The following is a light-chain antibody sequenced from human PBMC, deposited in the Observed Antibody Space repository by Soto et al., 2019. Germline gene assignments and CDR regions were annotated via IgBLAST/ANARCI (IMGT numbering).Light chain of an antibody. V-gene: IGKV1-33*01. J-gene: IGKJ2*02. Sequence: DIQMTQSPSSLSASVGDRVTITCQASQGISTYLKWYQQKPGKATKLLIYDASTLATGVPSRFSGSGSGTDFTFTISIRQPEDIATYYCQQYDKPACTFGQGTKLEIK. CDR1: QGISTY. CDR2: DAS. CDR3: QQYDKPACT.